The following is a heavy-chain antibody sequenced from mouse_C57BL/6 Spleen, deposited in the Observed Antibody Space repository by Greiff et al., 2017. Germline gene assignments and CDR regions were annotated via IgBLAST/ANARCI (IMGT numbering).Heavy chain of an antibody. J-gene: IGHJ3*01. V-gene: IGHV1-26*01. D-gene: IGHD1-1*01. Sequence: EVQLQQSGPELVKPGASVKISCKASGYTFTDYYMNWVKQSHGKRLEWIGDINPNNGGTSHNQKFKGKATLTVDKSSSTAYMELRSLTSEDSAVYYCARADYGSSWFAYWGQGTLVTVSA. CDR2: INPNNGGT. CDR3: ARADYGSSWFAY. CDR1: GYTFTDYY.